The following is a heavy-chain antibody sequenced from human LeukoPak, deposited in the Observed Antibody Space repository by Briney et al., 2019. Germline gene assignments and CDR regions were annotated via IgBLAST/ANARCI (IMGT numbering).Heavy chain of an antibody. CDR3: ARDSGPRFDY. D-gene: IGHD6-19*01. V-gene: IGHV4-59*01. Sequence: PSETLSLTCTVSGGSISSDYWSWIRQPPGKGLEWIGYIYYSGSTNYNPSLKSRVTISVDTSKNQFSLKVSSVTAADTAVYYCARDSGPRFDYWGQGTLVTVSS. J-gene: IGHJ4*02. CDR2: IYYSGST. CDR1: GGSISSDY.